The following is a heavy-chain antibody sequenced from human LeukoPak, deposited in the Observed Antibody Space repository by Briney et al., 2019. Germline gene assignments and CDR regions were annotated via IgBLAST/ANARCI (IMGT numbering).Heavy chain of an antibody. J-gene: IGHJ3*02. CDR2: ISYDGSNK. D-gene: IGHD3-22*01. V-gene: IGHV3-30-3*01. CDR3: ARNTMIVVVHDAFDI. Sequence: GGSLRLSCAASGFTFSSYAMRWVRQVPGKGLEWVAVISYDGSNKYYADSVKGRFTISRDNSKNTLYLQMNSLRAEDTAVYYCARNTMIVVVHDAFDIWGQGTMVTVSS. CDR1: GFTFSSYA.